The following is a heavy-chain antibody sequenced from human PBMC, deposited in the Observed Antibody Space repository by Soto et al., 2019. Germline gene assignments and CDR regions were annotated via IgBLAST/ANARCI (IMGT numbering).Heavy chain of an antibody. J-gene: IGHJ4*02. V-gene: IGHV3-23*01. D-gene: IGHD6-19*01. CDR3: AKIMQQWLVIPIPDYFDY. Sequence: GGSLRLSCAASGFTFSSYAMSWVRQAPGKGLEWVSAISGSGGSTYYADSVKGRFTISRDNSKNTLYLQMNSLRAEDTAVYYCAKIMQQWLVIPIPDYFDYWGQGTLVTVSS. CDR2: ISGSGGST. CDR1: GFTFSSYA.